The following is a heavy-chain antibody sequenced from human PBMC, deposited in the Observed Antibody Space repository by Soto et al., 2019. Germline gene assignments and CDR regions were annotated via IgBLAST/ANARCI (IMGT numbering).Heavy chain of an antibody. CDR3: ARKYDSSGYYYA. J-gene: IGHJ5*02. CDR2: INHSGST. V-gene: IGHV4-34*01. CDR1: GGSFSGYY. Sequence: PSETLSLTCAVYGGSFSGYYWSWIRQPPGKGLEWIGEINHSGSTNYKWSPKSRLTISVDTSKDQFSLKLISVTAADTAVYYCARKYDSSGYYYAWGQGTLVTVSS. D-gene: IGHD3-22*01.